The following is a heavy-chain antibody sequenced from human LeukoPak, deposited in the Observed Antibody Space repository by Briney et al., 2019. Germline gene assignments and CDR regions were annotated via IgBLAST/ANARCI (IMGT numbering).Heavy chain of an antibody. CDR3: TRESPAMTGYYYYGMDV. J-gene: IGHJ6*02. V-gene: IGHV3-49*03. Sequence: GGSLRLSCTASGFTFCDYAMSWFRQAPGKGLEWVGFIRSKAYGGTTEYAASVKGRFTISRDDSKSIAYLQMNSLKTEDTAVYYCTRESPAMTGYYYYGMDVWGQGTTVTVSS. CDR1: GFTFCDYA. D-gene: IGHD2-2*01. CDR2: IRSKAYGGTT.